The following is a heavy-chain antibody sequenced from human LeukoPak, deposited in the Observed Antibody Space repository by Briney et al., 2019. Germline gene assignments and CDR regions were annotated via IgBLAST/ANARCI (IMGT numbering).Heavy chain of an antibody. J-gene: IGHJ5*02. CDR2: ISSSSSYI. Sequence: PGGSLRLSCAASGFTFSSYTMNWVRQAPGKGLECVSSISSSSSYIYYADSVKGRFTISRDNAKNSLYLQMNSLRAEDTAVYYCARVSSGWSSNWFDPWGQGTLVTVSS. V-gene: IGHV3-21*01. CDR3: ARVSSGWSSNWFDP. D-gene: IGHD6-19*01. CDR1: GFTFSSYT.